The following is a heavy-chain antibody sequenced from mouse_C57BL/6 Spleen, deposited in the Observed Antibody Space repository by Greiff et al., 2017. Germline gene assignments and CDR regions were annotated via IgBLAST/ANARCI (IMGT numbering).Heavy chain of an antibody. V-gene: IGHV1-80*01. Sequence: QVHVKQSGAELVKPGASVKISCKASGYAFSSYWMNWVKQRPGKGLEWIGQIYPGDGDTNYNGKFKDKATLTVDKSSSTAYMQLSSLTSEDSAVYYCARWDYYGSSPYYFDDWGQGTTLTVSS. D-gene: IGHD1-1*01. CDR2: IYPGDGDT. J-gene: IGHJ2*01. CDR1: GYAFSSYW. CDR3: ARWDYYGSSPYYFDD.